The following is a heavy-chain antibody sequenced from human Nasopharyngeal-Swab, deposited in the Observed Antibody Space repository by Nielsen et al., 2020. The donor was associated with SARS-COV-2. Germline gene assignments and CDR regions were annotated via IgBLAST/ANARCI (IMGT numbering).Heavy chain of an antibody. Sequence: LSLTCAASGFTFSGSAMHWVRQASGKGLEWVGRIRSKANSYATAYAASVKGRFTISRGDSKNTAYLQMNSLKTEDTAVYYCTGTMVQGVWGQGTLVTVSS. V-gene: IGHV3-73*01. CDR2: IRSKANSYAT. CDR3: TGTMVQGV. J-gene: IGHJ4*02. CDR1: GFTFSGSA. D-gene: IGHD3-10*01.